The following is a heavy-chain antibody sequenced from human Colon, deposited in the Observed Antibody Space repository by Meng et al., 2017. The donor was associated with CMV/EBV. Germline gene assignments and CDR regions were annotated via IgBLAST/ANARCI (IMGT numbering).Heavy chain of an antibody. D-gene: IGHD3-16*01. V-gene: IGHV1-2*06. Sequence: QVHLVPSGAEVKKPGAPAKVSCKASGYSFTGYYVHWVRQAPGQGLEWMGRINTNNGGTNSAQKLQGRVTMTTDTSINTAYMELISLTSDDTAVYYCARVPFGGGTSLDYWGQGTLVTVSS. CDR2: INTNNGGT. J-gene: IGHJ4*02. CDR1: GYSFTGYY. CDR3: ARVPFGGGTSLDY.